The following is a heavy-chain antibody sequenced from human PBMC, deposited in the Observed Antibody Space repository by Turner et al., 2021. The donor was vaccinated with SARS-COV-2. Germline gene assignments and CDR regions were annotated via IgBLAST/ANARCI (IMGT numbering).Heavy chain of an antibody. CDR2: ISGNGGSI. Sequence: EVQLVESGGGLIQPGRSLKHSCAASGFTFDDYSMHWVRQAPGKGLEWVSGISGNGGSIVYADSVKGRFTISRDNAKNSLYLQMNSLRAEDTALYYCAKGPPIGCDSTWLDYWGQGTLVTVSS. J-gene: IGHJ4*02. CDR1: GFTFDDYS. D-gene: IGHD6-13*01. V-gene: IGHV3-9*01. CDR3: AKGPPIGCDSTWLDY.